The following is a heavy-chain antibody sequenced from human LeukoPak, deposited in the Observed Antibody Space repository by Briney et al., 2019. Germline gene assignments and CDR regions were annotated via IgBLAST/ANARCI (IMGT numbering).Heavy chain of an antibody. Sequence: GGSLRLSCAASGFTFSNYWMHWVRQAPGKGLVWVSRINSDGSSTSYADSVKGRFTISRDNAKNTLYLQMNSLRAEDTAVYYCARESSVGAHKAFDYWGQRTLVTVSS. D-gene: IGHD1-26*01. CDR1: GFTFSNYW. V-gene: IGHV3-74*01. CDR3: ARESSVGAHKAFDY. J-gene: IGHJ4*02. CDR2: INSDGSST.